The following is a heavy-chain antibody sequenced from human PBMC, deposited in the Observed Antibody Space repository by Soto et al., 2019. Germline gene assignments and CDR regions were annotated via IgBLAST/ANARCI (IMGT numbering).Heavy chain of an antibody. V-gene: IGHV3-21*01. D-gene: IGHD2-15*01. J-gene: IGHJ6*02. CDR2: ISSSGYI. Sequence: EVQLVESRGGLVKPGGSLRLSCAASGFNFNSYTINWVRQAPGKRLEWLSSISSSGYIFSTDSVRGLFTISRDNAKNSVYLQISSLRAEDTAVYFCARDCSGGSCYPGMDVWGQGTTVTVSS. CDR3: ARDCSGGSCYPGMDV. CDR1: GFNFNSYT.